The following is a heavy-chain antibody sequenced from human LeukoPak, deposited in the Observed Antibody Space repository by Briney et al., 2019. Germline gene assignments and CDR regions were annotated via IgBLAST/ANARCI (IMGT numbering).Heavy chain of an antibody. CDR2: LSGSGTNT. V-gene: IGHV3-23*01. D-gene: IGHD3-22*01. CDR3: ARHSSGNLQPFDS. Sequence: GGSLRLSCAASGFTFSNYAMTWVRHAPGKGLELVSGLSGSGTNTRYADSVMGRFTISRDNSKNTLYLQMNSLRAEDTGVYYCARHSSGNLQPFDSWGQGTLVTVSS. J-gene: IGHJ4*02. CDR1: GFTFSNYA.